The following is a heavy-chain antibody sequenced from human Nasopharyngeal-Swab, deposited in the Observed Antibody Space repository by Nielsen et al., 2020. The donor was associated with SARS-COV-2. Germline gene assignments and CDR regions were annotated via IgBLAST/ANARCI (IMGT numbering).Heavy chain of an antibody. CDR1: GFTFSSYA. CDR2: ISLSGGGT. Sequence: GESLKISCAASGFTFSSYAMSWVRQAPGKGLEWVSGISLSGGGTYYADSVKGRFTISRDNAKNSLYLQMTSLRADDTAVYYCARVGQFDYWGQGTLVTVSS. J-gene: IGHJ4*02. V-gene: IGHV3-23*01. CDR3: ARVGQFDY.